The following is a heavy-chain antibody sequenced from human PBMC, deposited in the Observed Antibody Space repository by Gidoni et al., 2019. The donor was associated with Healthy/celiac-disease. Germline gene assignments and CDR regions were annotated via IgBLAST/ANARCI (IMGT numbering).Heavy chain of an antibody. V-gene: IGHV3-33*01. CDR3: ARDTSRGDYVSVTDY. J-gene: IGHJ4*02. CDR2: IWYDGSNK. D-gene: IGHD4-17*01. CDR1: SYG. Sequence: SYGMHWVRQAPGKGLEWVAVIWYDGSNKYYADSVKGRFTISRDNSKNTLYLQMNSLRAEDTAVYYCARDTSRGDYVSVTDYWGQGTLVTVSS.